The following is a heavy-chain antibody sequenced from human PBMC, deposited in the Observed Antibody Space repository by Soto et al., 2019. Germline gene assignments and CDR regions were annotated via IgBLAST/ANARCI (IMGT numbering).Heavy chain of an antibody. CDR2: LNSDGSIT. J-gene: IGHJ4*02. CDR1: GFTFSGYW. CDR3: ARGGAYNGGWFS. V-gene: IGHV3-74*01. D-gene: IGHD6-19*01. Sequence: EVQLVESGGGLVQPGGSLRLSCAASGFTFSGYWMHWVRQSPGKGLVWVSRLNSDGSITSYADSVKGRFTISRDNAKNTLYRQMTSLRAEDTAVYFCARGGAYNGGWFSWGPGTLVTVSS.